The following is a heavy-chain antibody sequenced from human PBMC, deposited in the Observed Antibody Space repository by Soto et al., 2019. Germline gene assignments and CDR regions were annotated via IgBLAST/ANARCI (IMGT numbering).Heavy chain of an antibody. CDR1: GYTFTSYG. Sequence: GASVKVSCKASGYTFTSYGISWVRQAPGQGLEWMGWINAYNGNTGYAQKLQGRVTMTRNTSISTAYMELSSLRSEDTAVYYCARGGVFFFAAPTNPFDYWGQGTLVTVS. CDR2: INAYNGNT. V-gene: IGHV1-8*02. CDR3: ARGGVFFFAAPTNPFDY. D-gene: IGHD3-10*01. J-gene: IGHJ4*02.